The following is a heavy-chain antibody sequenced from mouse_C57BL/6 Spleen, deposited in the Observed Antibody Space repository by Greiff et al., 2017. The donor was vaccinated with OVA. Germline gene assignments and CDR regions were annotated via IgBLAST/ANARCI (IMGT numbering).Heavy chain of an antibody. CDR3: ARGRVNYFDY. J-gene: IGHJ2*01. Sequence: EVKLVESGGGLVKPGGSLKLSCAASGFTFSDYGMHWVRQAPEKGLEWVAYISSGSSTIYYADTVKGRFTISRDNAKNTLFLHMTSLRSEDTAMYYCARGRVNYFDYWGQGTTLTVSS. CDR1: GFTFSDYG. D-gene: IGHD2-13*01. CDR2: ISSGSSTI. V-gene: IGHV5-17*01.